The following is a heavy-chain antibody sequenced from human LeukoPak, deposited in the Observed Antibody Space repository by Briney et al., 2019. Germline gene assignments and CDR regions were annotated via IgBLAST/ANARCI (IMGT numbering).Heavy chain of an antibody. J-gene: IGHJ4*02. V-gene: IGHV3-23*01. D-gene: IGHD5-18*01. CDR1: GFTFSSYA. CDR3: ANDLGYSYGPNY. CDR2: ISGSGGST. Sequence: PWGFLRLSCSASGFTFSSYAISWVRQAPGKGLEWVSAISGSGGSTYYADSVKGRFTISRDNSKNTLYLQMNSLRAEDTAVYYCANDLGYSYGPNYWGQGTLVTVSS.